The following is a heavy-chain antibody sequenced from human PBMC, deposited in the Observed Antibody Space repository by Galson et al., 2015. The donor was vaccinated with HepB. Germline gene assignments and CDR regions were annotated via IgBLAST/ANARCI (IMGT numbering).Heavy chain of an antibody. CDR2: MYADERNK. CDR3: ARGVYGGNFDFDY. D-gene: IGHD4-23*01. J-gene: IGHJ4*02. Sequence: SLRLSCAASGFTFSDYAMHWVRQALGKGPEWVALMYADERNKWYVESVKGRFTISRDTSKNTLYLQMNSLRADDTAVYYCARGVYGGNFDFDYWGQGTLVTVSS. CDR1: GFTFSDYA. V-gene: IGHV3-33*01.